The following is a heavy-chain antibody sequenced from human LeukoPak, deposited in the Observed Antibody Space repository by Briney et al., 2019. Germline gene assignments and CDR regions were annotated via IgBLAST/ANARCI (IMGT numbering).Heavy chain of an antibody. CDR2: INPNSGGT. Sequence: VASVKVSCTASGYTFTSYDINWVRQAPGQGLEWMGWINPNSGGTNYAQKFQGRVTMTRDTSISTAYMELSRLRSDDTAVYYCARVRWSSGYSLDYWGQGTLVTVSS. D-gene: IGHD3-22*01. V-gene: IGHV1-2*02. CDR3: ARVRWSSGYSLDY. CDR1: GYTFTSYD. J-gene: IGHJ4*02.